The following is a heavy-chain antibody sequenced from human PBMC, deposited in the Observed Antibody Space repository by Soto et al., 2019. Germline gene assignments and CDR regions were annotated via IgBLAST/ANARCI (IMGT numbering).Heavy chain of an antibody. J-gene: IGHJ4*02. CDR3: ARLLGGSGSFIDY. CDR2: INSDGSTT. Sequence: EVQLVESGGGLVQPGGSLRLSCAASGFIFSGYWMHWVRQAPGKGLVWVSRINSDGSTTSYADSVKGRFTISRDNAKNQMYLQMNSLRAEDTAVYYCARLLGGSGSFIDYWGQGTLVTVSS. CDR1: GFIFSGYW. V-gene: IGHV3-74*01. D-gene: IGHD3-10*01.